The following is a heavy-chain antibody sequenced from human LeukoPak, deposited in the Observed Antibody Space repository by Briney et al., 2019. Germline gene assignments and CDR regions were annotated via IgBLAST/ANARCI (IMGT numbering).Heavy chain of an antibody. CDR1: GYTFTGYY. D-gene: IGHD3-10*02. CDR3: ARDSGLLRTGTDY. V-gene: IGHV1-2*02. J-gene: IGHJ4*02. CDR2: INPNSGGT. Sequence: GASVKVSCKASGYTFTGYYMHWVRQAPGQGLEWMGWINPNSGGTTYAQKFQGRVTMTRDTSISTAYMELSRLRSDDTAVYYCARDSGLLRTGTDYWGQGTLVTGSS.